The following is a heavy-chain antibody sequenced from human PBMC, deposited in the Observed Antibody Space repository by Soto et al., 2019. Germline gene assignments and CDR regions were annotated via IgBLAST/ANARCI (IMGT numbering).Heavy chain of an antibody. CDR3: ARDDYYYDSSGYYRYDAFDI. CDR2: IKQDGSEK. D-gene: IGHD3-22*01. V-gene: IGHV3-7*05. Sequence: PGGSLRLSCAASGLTFSSYWMYWVRQAPGKGLEWVANIKQDGSEKYYVDSVKGRFTISRDNAKNSLYLQMNSLRAEDTAVYYCARDDYYYDSSGYYRYDAFDIWGQGTMVTVSS. J-gene: IGHJ3*02. CDR1: GLTFSSYW.